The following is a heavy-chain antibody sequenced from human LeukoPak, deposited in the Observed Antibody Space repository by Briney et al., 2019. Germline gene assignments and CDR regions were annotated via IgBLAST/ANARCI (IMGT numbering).Heavy chain of an antibody. CDR2: ISSSGSTI. D-gene: IGHD1-1*01. Sequence: GGSLRLSCAVSGITVSNYGMSWIRQAPGKGLEWVSYISSSGSTIYYADSVKGRFTISRDNAKNSLYLQMNSLRAEDTAVYYCAREGSGMSFNAWNDGLVYYYMDVWGKGTTVTVSS. CDR1: GITVSNYG. J-gene: IGHJ6*03. V-gene: IGHV3-11*01. CDR3: AREGSGMSFNAWNDGLVYYYMDV.